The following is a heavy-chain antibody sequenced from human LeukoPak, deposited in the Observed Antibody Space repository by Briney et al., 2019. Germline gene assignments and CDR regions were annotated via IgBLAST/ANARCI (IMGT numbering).Heavy chain of an antibody. D-gene: IGHD3-9*01. CDR3: ARHGSTLRYFDRGDWFDP. Sequence: SETLSLTCTVSGGSISSYYWSWIRQPAGKGLESIGHISTSGSTNYNPSLKSRVTISVDTSKNQFSLKLSSVTAADTAVYYCARHGSTLRYFDRGDWFDPWGQGTLVTVSS. CDR1: GGSISSYY. CDR2: ISTSGST. V-gene: IGHV4-4*07. J-gene: IGHJ5*02.